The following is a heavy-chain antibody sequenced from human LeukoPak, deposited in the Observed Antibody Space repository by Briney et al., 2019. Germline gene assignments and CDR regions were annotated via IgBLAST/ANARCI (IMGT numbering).Heavy chain of an antibody. Sequence: PSETLSLTCTVSGVSISSYYWSWIRQPPGKGLEWIGYIYYSGSTYYNPSLKSRVTISVDTSKSQFSLKLSSVTAADTAVYYCARDSSGYDTLDYWGQGTLVTVSS. D-gene: IGHD5-12*01. J-gene: IGHJ4*02. CDR3: ARDSSGYDTLDY. CDR1: GVSISSYY. CDR2: IYYSGST. V-gene: IGHV4-59*01.